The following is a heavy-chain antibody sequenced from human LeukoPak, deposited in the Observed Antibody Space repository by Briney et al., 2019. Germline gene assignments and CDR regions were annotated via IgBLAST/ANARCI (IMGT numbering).Heavy chain of an antibody. CDR2: IYYSGST. CDR1: GGSISSGDYY. V-gene: IGHV4-30-4*01. CDR3: AREKYYYGSGSLLYYYYGMDV. Sequence: PSETLSLTCTVSGGSISSGDYYWSWIRQPPGKGLEWIGYIYYSGSTYYNPSLKSRVTISVDTSKNQFSLKLSSVTAADTAVYYCAREKYYYGSGSLLYYYYGMDVWGQGTTVTVSS. J-gene: IGHJ6*02. D-gene: IGHD3-10*01.